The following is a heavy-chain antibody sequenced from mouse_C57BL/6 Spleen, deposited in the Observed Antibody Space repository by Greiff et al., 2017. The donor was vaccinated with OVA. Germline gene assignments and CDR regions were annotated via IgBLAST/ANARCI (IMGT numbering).Heavy chain of an antibody. CDR3: ARSYYGNYYFDY. V-gene: IGHV1-82*01. J-gene: IGHJ2*01. D-gene: IGHD2-1*01. Sequence: VQLQQSGPELVKPGASVQISCKASGYAFRSSWMNWVKQRPGKGLEWIGRIYPGDGDTNYNGKFKGKATLTADKSSSTAYMQLSSLTSEDSAVYFCARSYYGNYYFDYWGKGTTLTVSS. CDR1: GYAFRSSW. CDR2: IYPGDGDT.